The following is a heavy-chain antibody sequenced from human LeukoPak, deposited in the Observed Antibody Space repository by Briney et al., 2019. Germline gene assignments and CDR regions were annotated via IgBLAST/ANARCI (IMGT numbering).Heavy chain of an antibody. CDR2: INPRSGGT. V-gene: IGHV1-2*02. J-gene: IGHJ5*02. CDR3: ARGKLAAPGRTGYNWFDP. D-gene: IGHD6-13*01. Sequence: ASVKVSCKASGYTFTDYYIHWVRQAPGQGLEWMGWINPRSGGTNSAQRFQGRVTMPRDTSITTAYRELSGLRSDDTAIYYCARGKLAAPGRTGYNWFDPWGQGTLVTVSS. CDR1: GYTFTDYY.